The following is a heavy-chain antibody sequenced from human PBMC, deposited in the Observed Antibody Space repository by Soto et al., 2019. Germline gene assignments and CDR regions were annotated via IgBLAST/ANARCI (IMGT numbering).Heavy chain of an antibody. Sequence: GGSLRLSCAASGFTFSSYAMSWVRQAPGKGLEWVSTFTRSGNTYYADSVKGRFTIYRDNSKNTLYLQMDSLRAEDTAVYYCAREFAPGSPNYDYWGLGTLVTVSS. V-gene: IGHV3-23*01. D-gene: IGHD3-10*01. CDR3: AREFAPGSPNYDY. J-gene: IGHJ4*02. CDR1: GFTFSSYA. CDR2: FTRSGNT.